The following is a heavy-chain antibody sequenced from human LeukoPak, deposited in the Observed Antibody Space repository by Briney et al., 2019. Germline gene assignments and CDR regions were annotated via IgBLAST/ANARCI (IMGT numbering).Heavy chain of an antibody. Sequence: SETLSLTCTVSGGSISSGDYYWSWIRQPPGKGLEWIGYIYYSGSTYYNPSLKSRVTISVDTSKSQFSLKLSSVTAADTAVYYCAREGSTTVTTDYWGQGTLVTVSS. J-gene: IGHJ4*02. D-gene: IGHD4-17*01. CDR1: GGSISSGDYY. CDR2: IYYSGST. V-gene: IGHV4-30-4*01. CDR3: AREGSTTVTTDY.